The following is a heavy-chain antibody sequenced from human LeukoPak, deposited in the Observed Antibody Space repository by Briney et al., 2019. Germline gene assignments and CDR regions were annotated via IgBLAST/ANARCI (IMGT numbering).Heavy chain of an antibody. D-gene: IGHD4-11*01. CDR2: IYSGGST. J-gene: IGHJ6*02. CDR3: ARVNYRYYYYGMDV. Sequence: GGSLRLSCAASGFTVSSNYMSWVRQAPGKGLEWVSVIYSGGSTYYADSMKGRFTISRDNSKNTLYLQMNSLRAEDTAVYYCARVNYRYYYYGMDVWGQGTTVTVSS. V-gene: IGHV3-53*01. CDR1: GFTVSSNY.